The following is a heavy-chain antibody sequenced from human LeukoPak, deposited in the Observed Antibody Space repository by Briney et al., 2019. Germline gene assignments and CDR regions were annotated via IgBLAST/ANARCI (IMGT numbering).Heavy chain of an antibody. CDR3: ARMFRSSWYINWFDP. D-gene: IGHD6-13*01. CDR1: GGSFSGYY. Sequence: SETLSLTCAVYGGSFSGYYWSWIRQPPGKGLEWIGEINHSGSTNYSPSLKSRLTISVDTSKNQFSLKLNFVTAADTAMYYCARMFRSSWYINWFDPWGQGTLVTVSS. V-gene: IGHV4-34*01. J-gene: IGHJ5*02. CDR2: INHSGST.